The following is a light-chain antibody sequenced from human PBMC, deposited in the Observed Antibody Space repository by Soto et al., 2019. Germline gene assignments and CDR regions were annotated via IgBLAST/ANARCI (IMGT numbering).Light chain of an antibody. J-gene: IGKJ4*02. CDR3: QQRGNWPLT. CDR2: DAS. CDR1: QSVSSSY. V-gene: IGKV3D-20*02. Sequence: EIVLTQSPGTLSLSPGERATLSCRASQSVSSSYLAWYQQKPGQAPRLLIYDASVRATGTPARFSGSGSGIDFTLTISSLEPEDFALYYCQQRGNWPLTFGGGTKVDIK.